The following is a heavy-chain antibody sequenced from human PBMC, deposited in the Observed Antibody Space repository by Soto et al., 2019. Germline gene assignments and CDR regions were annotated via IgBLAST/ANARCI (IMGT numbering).Heavy chain of an antibody. Sequence: SETLSLTCAVSGGSISSGGYSWSWIRQPPGKGLEWIGYIYHSGSTYYNPSLKSRVTISVDRSKNQFSLKLSSVTAADTAVYYCASFGVVYRNWFDPWGQGTLVTVSS. CDR2: IYHSGST. D-gene: IGHD3-3*01. J-gene: IGHJ5*02. V-gene: IGHV4-30-2*01. CDR1: GGSISSGGYS. CDR3: ASFGVVYRNWFDP.